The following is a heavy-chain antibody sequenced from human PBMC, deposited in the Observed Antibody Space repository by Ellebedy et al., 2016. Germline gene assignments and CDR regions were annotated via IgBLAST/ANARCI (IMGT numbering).Heavy chain of an antibody. J-gene: IGHJ4*02. V-gene: IGHV4-61*01. CDR1: GGSVSSGSYY. CDR3: ARALSGNRIDY. Sequence: SETLSLTXSVSGGSVSSGSYYWIWIRQPPGKGLEWIGYIYYSGSTSYNPSLKSRVTISLDTSKNQFSLKLSSVTAADTAVYFCARALSGNRIDYWGQGTLVTVSS. D-gene: IGHD4-23*01. CDR2: IYYSGST.